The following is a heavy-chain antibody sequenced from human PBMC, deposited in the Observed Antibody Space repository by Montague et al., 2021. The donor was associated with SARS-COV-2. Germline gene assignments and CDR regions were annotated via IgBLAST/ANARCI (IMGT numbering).Heavy chain of an antibody. CDR3: ARLLPGIAAAGGVDYFDY. Sequence: SLRLSLSASGFTVSSNYMSWVRQAPGKGLEWVSVIYSGGSTYYADSVKGRFTISRDNSKNTLYLQMNSLRAEDTAVCYCARLLPGIAAAGGVDYFDYWGQGTLVTVSS. CDR2: IYSGGST. D-gene: IGHD6-13*01. V-gene: IGHV3-66*02. CDR1: GFTVSSNY. J-gene: IGHJ4*02.